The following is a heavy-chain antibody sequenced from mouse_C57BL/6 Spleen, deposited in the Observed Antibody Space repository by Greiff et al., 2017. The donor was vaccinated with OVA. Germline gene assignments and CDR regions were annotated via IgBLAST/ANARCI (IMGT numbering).Heavy chain of an antibody. CDR2: ILPGSGST. Sequence: QVQLQQSGAELMKPGASVKLSCKATGYTFTGYWIEWVKQRPGHGLEWIGEILPGSGSTNYNEKFKGKATFAADTSSNTAYMQLSSQTTEDSAIYYCSRALLTSGFAWWGQGTLVTESA. CDR3: SRALLTSGFAW. V-gene: IGHV1-9*01. J-gene: IGHJ3*01. D-gene: IGHD6-1*01. CDR1: GYTFTGYW.